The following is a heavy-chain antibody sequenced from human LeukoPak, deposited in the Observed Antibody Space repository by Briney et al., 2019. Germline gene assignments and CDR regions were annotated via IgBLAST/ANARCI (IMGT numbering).Heavy chain of an antibody. CDR1: GYTFTSCY. CDR2: INPSGGST. V-gene: IGHV1-46*01. Sequence: ASVKVSCKASGYTFTSCYMHWVRPAPGQGLEWMGIINPSGGSTSYAQKFQGRVTMTRDTSTSTVYMELSSLRSEDTAVYYCSRGVSRWFDPWGQGTQVTVSS. CDR3: SRGVSRWFDP. J-gene: IGHJ5*02. D-gene: IGHD6-6*01.